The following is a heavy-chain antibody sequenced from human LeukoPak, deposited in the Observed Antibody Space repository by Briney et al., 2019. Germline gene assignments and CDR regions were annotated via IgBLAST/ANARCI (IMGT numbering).Heavy chain of an antibody. D-gene: IGHD1-26*01. CDR3: ARVGEEWELFT. CDR2: IYYSGST. V-gene: IGHV4-61*01. CDR1: GYSISSDYY. Sequence: SETLSLTCTVSGYSISSDYYWGWIRQPPGQGLEWIGYIYYSGSTNYNPSLKSRVTISVDTFKNQFSLKLSSVTAADTAVYYCARVGEEWELFTWGQGTLVTVSS. J-gene: IGHJ4*02.